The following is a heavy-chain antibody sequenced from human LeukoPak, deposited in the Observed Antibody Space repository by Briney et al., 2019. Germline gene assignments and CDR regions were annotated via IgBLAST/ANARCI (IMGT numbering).Heavy chain of an antibody. J-gene: IGHJ4*02. CDR2: ITPIFGTA. Sequence: GASVKVSCKASGGTFSSYAISWVRQAPGQGLEWMGGITPIFGTANYAQKFQGRVTITADESTSTAYMELSSLRSEDTAVYYCARDYYGSGSYYCYYWGQGTLVTVSS. D-gene: IGHD3-10*01. V-gene: IGHV1-69*13. CDR3: ARDYYGSGSYYCYY. CDR1: GGTFSSYA.